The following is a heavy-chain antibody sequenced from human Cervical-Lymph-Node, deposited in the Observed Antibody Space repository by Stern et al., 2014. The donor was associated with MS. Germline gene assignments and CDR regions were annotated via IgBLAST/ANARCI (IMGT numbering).Heavy chain of an antibody. V-gene: IGHV4-4*07. CDR1: GGSISSYY. Sequence: VQLVESGPGLVKPSETLSLTCTVSGGSISSYYWSWIRQPAGKGLEWIGRIYTSGSTNFNPSLKGRVSMSVDTPKKQFSLKLSSVTAADTAVYYCAREGGRYRDLDYWGQGTLVTVSS. J-gene: IGHJ4*02. CDR3: AREGGRYRDLDY. CDR2: IYTSGST. D-gene: IGHD1-26*01.